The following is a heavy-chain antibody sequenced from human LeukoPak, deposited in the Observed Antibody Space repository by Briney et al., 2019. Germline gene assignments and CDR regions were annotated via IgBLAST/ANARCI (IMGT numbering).Heavy chain of an antibody. D-gene: IGHD1-1*01. CDR2: INPNSGAT. CDR1: GYTFTGYY. V-gene: IGHV1-2*02. CDR3: ARGRRTGTAFLDY. J-gene: IGHJ4*02. Sequence: ASVKVSCKASGYTFTGYYMHWVRQAPGQGLEWMGWINPNSGATNYAQKFQGRVTMTRDTSISTAYMELSRLRSDDTAVYYCARGRRTGTAFLDYWGQGTLVTVSS.